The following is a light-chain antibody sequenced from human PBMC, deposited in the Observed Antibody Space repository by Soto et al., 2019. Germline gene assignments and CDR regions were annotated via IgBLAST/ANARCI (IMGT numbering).Light chain of an antibody. CDR1: SGDIGSYTY. CDR3: SSYTTNSPPVV. V-gene: IGLV2-14*01. Sequence: QSALTQHASVSGSPGQSITISCTGTSGDIGSYTYVSWYQQYPGKAPKLLISEVTNRTSGVSNRFSGSKSGNTASLTLSGLQAEDEAHYYCSSYTTNSPPVVFGGGTKLTVL. J-gene: IGLJ2*01. CDR2: EVT.